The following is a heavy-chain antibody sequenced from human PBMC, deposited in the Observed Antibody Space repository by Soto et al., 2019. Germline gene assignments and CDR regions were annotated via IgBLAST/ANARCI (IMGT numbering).Heavy chain of an antibody. CDR3: ARDYDYAFDY. Sequence: EVQLVESGGGLVQPGGSLRLSCAASGFTFSAYSMNWVRQTPGKGLEWISHIGRTDDYIFYADSVKGRFTISRDRAKNSLYLQMNSLRDEDTAVYYCARDYDYAFDYWGQGNLVTVSS. CDR1: GFTFSAYS. J-gene: IGHJ4*02. V-gene: IGHV3-48*02. CDR2: IGRTDDYI. D-gene: IGHD4-17*01.